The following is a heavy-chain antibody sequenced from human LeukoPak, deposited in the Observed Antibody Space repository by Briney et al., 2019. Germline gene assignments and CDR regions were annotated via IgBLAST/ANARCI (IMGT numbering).Heavy chain of an antibody. CDR1: GGTFSSYA. CDR3: ARSPIKDIAAASYYFDY. Sequence: SVKLSCKASGGTFSSYAISWVRQAPGQGLEWMGGIIPIFGTANYAQKFQGRVTITADKSTSTAYMQLSSLRSEDTAVYYCARSPIKDIAAASYYFDYWGEGTLVTVSS. V-gene: IGHV1-69*06. J-gene: IGHJ4*02. D-gene: IGHD6-13*01. CDR2: IIPIFGTA.